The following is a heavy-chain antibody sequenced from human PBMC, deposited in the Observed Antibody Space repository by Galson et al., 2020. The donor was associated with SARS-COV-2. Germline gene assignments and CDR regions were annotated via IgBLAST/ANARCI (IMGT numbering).Heavy chain of an antibody. V-gene: IGHV3-21*01. J-gene: IGHJ4*02. D-gene: IGHD3-10*01. CDR1: GFTFSSYS. CDR3: AREVRGGLFDY. Sequence: GGSLRLSCAASGFTFSSYSMNWVRQAPGKGLEWVSSISSSSSYIYYADSVKGRFTISRDNAKNSLYLQMNSLRAEDTAVYYCAREVRGGLFDYWGQGTLVTVSS. CDR2: ISSSSSYI.